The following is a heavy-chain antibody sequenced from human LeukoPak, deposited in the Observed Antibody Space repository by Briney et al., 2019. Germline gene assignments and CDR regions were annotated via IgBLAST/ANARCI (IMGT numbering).Heavy chain of an antibody. J-gene: IGHJ4*02. CDR3: ARAFSSGRRFDY. V-gene: IGHV1-46*01. D-gene: IGHD3-22*01. CDR2: INPSGGST. CDR1: GYTFISNY. Sequence: ASVKVSCKASGYTFISNYMHWVRQAPGQGLEWMGVINPSGGSTTTYAQKFQGRVTMTRDTSTSTVDMELSSLRSEDTAVHYCARAFSSGRRFDYWGQGTLVTVSS.